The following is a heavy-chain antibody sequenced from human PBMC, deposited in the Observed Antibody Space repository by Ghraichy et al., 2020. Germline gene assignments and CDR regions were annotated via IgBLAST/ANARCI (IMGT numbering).Heavy chain of an antibody. CDR2: ISSSSSYI. CDR3: ARGRGGRWELLNDY. Sequence: GGSLRLSCAASGFTFSSYSMNWVRQAPGKGLEWVSSISSSSSYIYYADSVKGRFTISRDNAKNSLYLQMNSLRAEDTAVYYCARGRGGRWELLNDYWGQGTLVTVSS. D-gene: IGHD1-26*01. CDR1: GFTFSSYS. V-gene: IGHV3-21*01. J-gene: IGHJ4*02.